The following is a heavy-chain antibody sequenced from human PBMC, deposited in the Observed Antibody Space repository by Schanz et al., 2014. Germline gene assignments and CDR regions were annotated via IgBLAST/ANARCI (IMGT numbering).Heavy chain of an antibody. CDR2: ITGGSTTYT. D-gene: IGHD3-10*01. CDR1: GFTFNNFG. J-gene: IGHJ6*02. CDR3: ARSGVDV. Sequence: EVQLVESGGGWVQPGGSLRLSCAASGFTFNNFGMNWVRQAPGKGLEWVSCITGGSTTYTYYADSVRGRFTISRDNAKSSVYLQMNSLRAEDTAVYYCARSGVDVWGQGTTVTVSS. V-gene: IGHV3-21*01.